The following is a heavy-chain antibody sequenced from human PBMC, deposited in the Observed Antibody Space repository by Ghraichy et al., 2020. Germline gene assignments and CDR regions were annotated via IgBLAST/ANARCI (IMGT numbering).Heavy chain of an antibody. CDR2: ISSSSSYI. CDR1: GFTFSSYS. D-gene: IGHD2-15*01. Sequence: GESLNISCAASGFTFSSYSMNWVRQAPGKGLEWVSSISSSSSYIYYADSVKGRFTISRDNAKNSLYLQMNSLRAEDTAVYYCARGIVVVVAATYYYYYMDVWGKGTTVTVSS. V-gene: IGHV3-21*01. J-gene: IGHJ6*03. CDR3: ARGIVVVVAATYYYYYMDV.